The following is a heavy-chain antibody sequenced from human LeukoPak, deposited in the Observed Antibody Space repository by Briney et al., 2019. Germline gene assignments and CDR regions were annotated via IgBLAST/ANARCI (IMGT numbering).Heavy chain of an antibody. Sequence: GGSLRLSCAASGFTFSNYWMSWLRQAPGKGLEWVANINQRGNEIFYADSVKGRFTITRDNAKNTLFLQMNSLRADDTAVYYCVRNAAMAADVWGQGTMVTVSS. D-gene: IGHD5-18*01. V-gene: IGHV3-7*01. J-gene: IGHJ3*01. CDR2: INQRGNEI. CDR1: GFTFSNYW. CDR3: VRNAAMAADV.